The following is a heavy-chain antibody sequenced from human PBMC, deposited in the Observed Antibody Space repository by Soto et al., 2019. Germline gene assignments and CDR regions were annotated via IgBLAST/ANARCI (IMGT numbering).Heavy chain of an antibody. D-gene: IGHD3-22*01. V-gene: IGHV1-69*01. CDR2: IIPIFGPA. Sequence: QVQLVQSGAEVKKPGSSVRVSCKASGGTFSNNAISWVRQAPGQGLEWMGGIIPIFGPANYAHKFQGRVTITADESTSTFYMELSSLRSEDPAVYYCARSLDTTGYFNYWGQGTQVTVSS. J-gene: IGHJ4*02. CDR3: ARSLDTTGYFNY. CDR1: GGTFSNNA.